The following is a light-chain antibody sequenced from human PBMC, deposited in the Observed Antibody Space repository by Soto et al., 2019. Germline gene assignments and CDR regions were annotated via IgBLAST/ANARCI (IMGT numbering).Light chain of an antibody. Sequence: EIVLTQSPATLSLSPGEGATLSCRASQTVSNFLAWYQQKPGQAPRLLIYGASTRATGIPARFSGSGSGTEFTLTISSLQSEDFAVYYCQQYNNWPPFGQGTKVDIK. CDR3: QQYNNWPP. V-gene: IGKV3-15*01. CDR1: QTVSNF. CDR2: GAS. J-gene: IGKJ1*01.